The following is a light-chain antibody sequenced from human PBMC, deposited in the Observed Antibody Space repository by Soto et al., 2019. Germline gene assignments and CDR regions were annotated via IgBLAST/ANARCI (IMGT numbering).Light chain of an antibody. Sequence: QAVVTQPPSVSAAPGQKVTISCSGSSSNIGNNYVSWYQQLPGTAPKLLIHDNNKRPSGIPDRFSGSKSGTSATLGITGRQTGDEADYYCGTWDSSLSGVVFGGGTKLTVL. CDR1: SSNIGNNY. J-gene: IGLJ2*01. CDR3: GTWDSSLSGVV. CDR2: DNN. V-gene: IGLV1-51*01.